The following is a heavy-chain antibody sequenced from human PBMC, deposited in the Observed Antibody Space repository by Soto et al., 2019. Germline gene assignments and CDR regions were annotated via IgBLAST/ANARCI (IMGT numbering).Heavy chain of an antibody. J-gene: IGHJ6*02. CDR1: GFTFSSYA. V-gene: IGHV3-23*01. D-gene: IGHD6-13*01. Sequence: GSLRLSCAASGFTFSSYAMSWVRQAPGKGLEWVSAISGSGGSTYYADSVKGRFTISRDNSKNTLYLQMNSLRAEDTAVYYCAKDLRAGQYYYYYGMDVWGQGTTVTVSS. CDR2: ISGSGGST. CDR3: AKDLRAGQYYYYYGMDV.